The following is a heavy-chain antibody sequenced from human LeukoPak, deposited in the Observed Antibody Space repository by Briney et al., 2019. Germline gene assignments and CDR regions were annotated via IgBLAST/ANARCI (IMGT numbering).Heavy chain of an antibody. CDR1: GFSFSSYW. V-gene: IGHV3-74*01. J-gene: IGHJ4*02. D-gene: IGHD6-13*01. CDR3: ARGESSPVY. CDR2: IKSVVIST. Sequence: GGSLRLSCAASGFSFSSYWMHWVRHAPGRGLVWVSRIKSVVISTNYADSVKGRFTISRDNAKNTLYLQMNSLRAQDTAVYYCARGESSPVYWGQGTLVTVSS.